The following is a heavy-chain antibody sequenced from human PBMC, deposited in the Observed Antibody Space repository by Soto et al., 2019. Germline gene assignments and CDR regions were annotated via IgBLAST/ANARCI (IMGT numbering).Heavy chain of an antibody. CDR3: AIYGSGSLLCDPFYY. V-gene: IGHV3-48*02. CDR1: GLSFSDHA. D-gene: IGHD3-10*01. CDR2: ISLDSETI. J-gene: IGHJ4*02. Sequence: DVQLAESGGGLVQVGGSLRLSCVVSGLSFSDHAMNWVRQAPGKGLDWVSDISLDSETIYYADSVKGRFTISRDHAKNLLYLQINSQGDEDTAVYYCAIYGSGSLLCDPFYYWGKGTLVTVSS.